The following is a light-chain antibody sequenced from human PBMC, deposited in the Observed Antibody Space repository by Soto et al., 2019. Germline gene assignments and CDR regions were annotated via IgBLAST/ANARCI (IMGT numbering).Light chain of an antibody. CDR3: QQYNESPLT. J-gene: IGKJ4*01. V-gene: IGKV3-15*01. CDR1: QSVCNN. CDR2: HAS. Sequence: EIVMTQSPATLSVSPGERAILSCRASQSVCNNLAWYQQKPGQAPSLLIYHASTRPSGIPARFSGSESGTEFTLTISSLQSEDFAVYYCQQYNESPLTVGGGTRVEIK.